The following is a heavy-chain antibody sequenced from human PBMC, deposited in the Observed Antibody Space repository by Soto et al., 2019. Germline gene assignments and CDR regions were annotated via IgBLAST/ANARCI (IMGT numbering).Heavy chain of an antibody. CDR2: IWYDGGNK. D-gene: IGHD7-27*01. J-gene: IGHJ4*02. Sequence: QVQLVESGGGVVQPGRSLRLSCAASGFTFSNYGMHWVRQAPGKGLEWVSFIWYDGGNKYYAESVKGRFTISRDNSKNTLSLKRNSLRAVGKALYYRAPDGDVNTGVGQDYWRQGPLVTVSS. V-gene: IGHV3-33*01. CDR3: APDGDVNTGVGQDY. CDR1: GFTFSNYG.